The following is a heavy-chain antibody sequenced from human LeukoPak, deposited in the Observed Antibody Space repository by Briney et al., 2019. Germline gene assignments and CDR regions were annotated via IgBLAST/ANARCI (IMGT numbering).Heavy chain of an antibody. D-gene: IGHD5-18*01. J-gene: IGHJ4*02. CDR1: GGTFSSYA. Sequence: ASVKVSCKASGGTFSSYAISWVRQAPGQGLEWMGGIIPIFGTANYAQKFQGRVTITTDESTSTAYMELSSLRSEDTAVYYCARVGYSYGYLFDYWGQGTLVTVSS. CDR2: IIPIFGTA. V-gene: IGHV1-69*05. CDR3: ARVGYSYGYLFDY.